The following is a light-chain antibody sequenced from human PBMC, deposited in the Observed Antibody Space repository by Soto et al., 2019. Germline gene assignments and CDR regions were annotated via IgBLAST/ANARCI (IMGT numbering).Light chain of an antibody. Sequence: DIQMTQSPSSVSAFAGDRVTITCRASQDISSGLAWFQQKPGKAPKLLIHSASNLQSGVPSRFTGSGSGTDFTLTISSLQPEDFATYYCQQANRFPLTFGGGTKVEIK. CDR1: QDISSG. J-gene: IGKJ4*01. V-gene: IGKV1-12*01. CDR2: SAS. CDR3: QQANRFPLT.